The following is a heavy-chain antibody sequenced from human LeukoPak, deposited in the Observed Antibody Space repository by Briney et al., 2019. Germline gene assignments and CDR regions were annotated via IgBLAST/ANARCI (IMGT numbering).Heavy chain of an antibody. D-gene: IGHD2-2*03. CDR2: IYHSGST. CDR3: ARDGSPDGLFGI. V-gene: IGHV4-38-2*02. CDR1: GYSISSGYY. Sequence: SETLSLTCTVSGYSISSGYYWGWIRQPPGKGLEWIGSIYHSGSTYYNPSLKSRVTISVDTSKNQFSLKLSSVTAADTAVYYCARDGSPDGLFGIWGQGTMVAVSS. J-gene: IGHJ3*02.